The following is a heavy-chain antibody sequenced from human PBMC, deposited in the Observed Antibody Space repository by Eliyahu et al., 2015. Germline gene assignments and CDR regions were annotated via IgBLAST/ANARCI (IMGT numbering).Heavy chain of an antibody. J-gene: IGHJ4*02. CDR1: GGSISSXXYX. CDR2: IYYSGST. CDR3: ARQRILTGYSPVRMGSFDY. D-gene: IGHD3-9*01. Sequence: QLQLQESGPGLVKPSETLSLTCTVSGGSISSXXYXGGWIRQPPGKGLEWIGNIYYSGSTYYNPSLKSRVTIPVDTSKNQLSLKLSSVTAADTAVYYCARQRILTGYSPVRMGSFDYWGQGTLVTVSS. V-gene: IGHV4-39*01.